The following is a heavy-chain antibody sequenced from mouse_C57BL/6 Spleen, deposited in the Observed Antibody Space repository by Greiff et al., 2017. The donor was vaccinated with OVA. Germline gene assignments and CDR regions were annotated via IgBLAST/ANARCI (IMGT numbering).Heavy chain of an antibody. CDR3: ATFSTHFDY. CDR2: IDPSDSYT. CDR1: GYTFTSYW. V-gene: IGHV1-59*01. Sequence: QVQLKQPGAELVRPGTSVKLSCKASGYTFTSYWMHWVKQRPGQGLEWIGVIDPSDSYTNYNQKFKGKATLTVDTSSSTAYMQLSSLTSEDSAVYYCATFSTHFDYWGQGTTLTVSS. J-gene: IGHJ2*01.